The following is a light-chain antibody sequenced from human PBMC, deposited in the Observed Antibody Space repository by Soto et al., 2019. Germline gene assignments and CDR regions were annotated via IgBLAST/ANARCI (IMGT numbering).Light chain of an antibody. CDR1: QSISSW. CDR3: QQYNTYWWT. V-gene: IGKV1-5*01. CDR2: DAS. Sequence: DIQMTQSPSTLSASVGDRVTITCRASQSISSWLAWYQQKPGKAPKLLIYDASTLKSGVPSRFSGSGSGTEFTLTISSLQPDDFATNYCQQYNTYWWTFGQGTKVEVK. J-gene: IGKJ1*01.